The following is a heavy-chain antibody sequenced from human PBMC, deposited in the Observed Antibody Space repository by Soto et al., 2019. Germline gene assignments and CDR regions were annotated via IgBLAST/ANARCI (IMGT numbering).Heavy chain of an antibody. V-gene: IGHV4-61*08. CDR3: ARNFAYFDS. CDR1: EGKFISRGDP. D-gene: IGHD3-9*01. Sequence: TYSVSEGKFISRGDPWIWIRQPPGKGLEWIVYVYHTGRTSYNPSLKSRVSISMDTSKNQFSLNLDSVTAADTAVYFCARNFAYFDSWGQGTPVTV. J-gene: IGHJ4*02. CDR2: VYHTGRT.